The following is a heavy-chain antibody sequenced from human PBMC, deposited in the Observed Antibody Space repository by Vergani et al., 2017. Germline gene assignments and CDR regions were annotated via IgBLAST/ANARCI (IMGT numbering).Heavy chain of an antibody. D-gene: IGHD3-10*01. J-gene: IGHJ4*02. Sequence: VQLVQSGIEVKKPGASVKLACKTSGYPFTNHHLHWVRQAPGQGLELMGIITPGGSTDYGPKFQGRATMTRDTSTRTVDMDLTGLGSDDTAMYYCARTSSISGSYYNGEWDYWGQGTLVVVSS. CDR2: ITPGGST. V-gene: IGHV1-46*03. CDR3: ARTSSISGSYYNGEWDY. CDR1: GYPFTNHH.